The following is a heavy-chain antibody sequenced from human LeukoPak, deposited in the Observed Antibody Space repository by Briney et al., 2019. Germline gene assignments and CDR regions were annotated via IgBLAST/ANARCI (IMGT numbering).Heavy chain of an antibody. CDR2: INHSGNV. V-gene: IGHV4-34*01. CDR3: ARGRYCSSTSCYKNYYYYYMDV. D-gene: IGHD2-2*02. J-gene: IGHJ6*03. Sequence: SETLSLTCGVSGGPFSGYSWSWVRQAPAKGLEWVGEINHSGNVNYNPSLNSRVTLSVDTSKNQSSLKLSSVTAADTAVYYCARGRYCSSTSCYKNYYYYYMDVWGKGTTVTVSS. CDR1: GGPFSGYS.